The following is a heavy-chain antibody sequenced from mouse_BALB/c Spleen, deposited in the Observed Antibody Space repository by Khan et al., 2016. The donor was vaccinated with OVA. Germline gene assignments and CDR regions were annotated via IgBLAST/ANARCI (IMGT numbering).Heavy chain of an antibody. CDR2: IWGDGST. Sequence: QMQLEESGPGLVVPSQSLSITCTVSGFSLTSYGVNWVRQPPGKGLEWLGVIWGDGSTNYHSALISRLSITKDNSKSQVFLKLNSLQTDDTATYYCAGFEASYYAMYYWGQGTSVTVSS. CDR3: AGFEASYYAMYY. J-gene: IGHJ4*01. CDR1: GFSLTSYG. D-gene: IGHD6-1*01. V-gene: IGHV2-3*01.